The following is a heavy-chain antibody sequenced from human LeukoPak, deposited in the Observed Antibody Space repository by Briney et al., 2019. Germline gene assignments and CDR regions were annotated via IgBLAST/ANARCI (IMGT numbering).Heavy chain of an antibody. Sequence: SVKVSCKASGGTFSSYAISWVRQAPGQGLEWMGGIIPIFGTANYAQKFQGRVTITADESTSTAYMELSSLRSEDTAVYYCARGAHSSSWYGVSYYYGMDVWGQGTTVTVSS. CDR1: GGTFSSYA. CDR3: ARGAHSSSWYGVSYYYGMDV. J-gene: IGHJ6*02. D-gene: IGHD6-13*01. V-gene: IGHV1-69*13. CDR2: IIPIFGTA.